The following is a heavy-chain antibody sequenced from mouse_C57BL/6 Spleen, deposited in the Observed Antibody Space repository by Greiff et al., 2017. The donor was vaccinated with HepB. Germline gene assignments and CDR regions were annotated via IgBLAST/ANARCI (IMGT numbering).Heavy chain of an antibody. V-gene: IGHV1-64*01. Sequence: QVQLQQPGAELVKPGASVKLSCKASGYTFTSYWMHWVKQRPGQGLEWIGMIHPNSGSTNYNEKFKSKATLTVDKSSSTAYMQLSSLTSEDSAVYCCARSGGNTGYFDVWGTGTTVTVSS. CDR1: GYTFTSYW. D-gene: IGHD2-1*01. J-gene: IGHJ1*03. CDR3: ARSGGNTGYFDV. CDR2: IHPNSGST.